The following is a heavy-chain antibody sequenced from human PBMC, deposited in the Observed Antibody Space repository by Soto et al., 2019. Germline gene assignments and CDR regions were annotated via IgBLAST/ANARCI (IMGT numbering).Heavy chain of an antibody. D-gene: IGHD6-13*01. J-gene: IGHJ4*02. Sequence: GGSLRLSCAASAFTVSSNYMSWVRQAPGKGLEWASVIYSGGSTYYADSVRGRFTISRDNSKNTLYLQMNSLRAEDTAVYYCARDLGIVAAGTHFDCWGQGTLVTVSS. CDR2: IYSGGST. CDR1: AFTVSSNY. V-gene: IGHV3-53*01. CDR3: ARDLGIVAAGTHFDC.